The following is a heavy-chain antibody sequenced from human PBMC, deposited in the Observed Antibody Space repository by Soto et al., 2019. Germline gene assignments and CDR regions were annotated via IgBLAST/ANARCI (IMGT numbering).Heavy chain of an antibody. V-gene: IGHV3-9*01. J-gene: IGHJ3*02. CDR3: AKDRSSGWIRDAFDI. CDR2: ISWNSGSI. Sequence: EVQLVESGGGLVQPGRSLRLSCAASGFTFDDYAMHWVRQAPGKGLEWVSGISWNSGSIGYADSVKGRFTISRDNAKNSLYLQMNSLRAEDTALYYCAKDRSSGWIRDAFDIWGQGTMVTVSS. D-gene: IGHD6-19*01. CDR1: GFTFDDYA.